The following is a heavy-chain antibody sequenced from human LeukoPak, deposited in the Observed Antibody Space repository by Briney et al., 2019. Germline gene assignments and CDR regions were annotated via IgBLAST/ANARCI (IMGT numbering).Heavy chain of an antibody. CDR1: GFTFTSYA. CDR3: AKEKYSSGFFDY. J-gene: IGHJ4*02. D-gene: IGHD6-19*01. Sequence: HSGASLRLSCAASGFTFTSYAMSWVRQPPGKGLEWVSAIRGNGGTTYYPDSVKGRFTISRDNSKNTLYLQMNSLRAEDTAVYYCAKEKYSSGFFDYWGQGTLVTVSS. V-gene: IGHV3-23*01. CDR2: IRGNGGTT.